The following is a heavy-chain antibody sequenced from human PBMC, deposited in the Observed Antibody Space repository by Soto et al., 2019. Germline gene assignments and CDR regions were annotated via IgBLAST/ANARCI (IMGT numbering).Heavy chain of an antibody. CDR3: ARAYYDFWSGYYTVYYYYGMDV. D-gene: IGHD3-3*01. CDR2: ISYDGSNK. V-gene: IGHV3-30-3*01. CDR1: GFTFSSYA. J-gene: IGHJ6*02. Sequence: GGSLRLSCAASGFTFSSYAMHWVRQAPGKGLEWVAVISYDGSNKYYADSVKGRFTISRDNSKNTLYLQMNSLRAEDTAVYYCARAYYDFWSGYYTVYYYYGMDVWGQGTTVTVSS.